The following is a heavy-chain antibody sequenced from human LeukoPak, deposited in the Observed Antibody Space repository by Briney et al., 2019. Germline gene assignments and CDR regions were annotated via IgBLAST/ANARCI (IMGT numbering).Heavy chain of an antibody. V-gene: IGHV3-7*01. CDR1: GFPFNRYW. J-gene: IGHJ3*02. D-gene: IGHD1-26*01. CDR2: IKEDGREK. CDR3: AKDADLGATVIGAFDI. Sequence: GSLRLSCVASGFPFNRYWMIWVRQAPGKGLEWVANIKEDGREKYYVDSVKGRFTISRDNGKNALYLQMNSLRAEDAAVYYCAKDADLGATVIGAFDIWGQGTMVTVSS.